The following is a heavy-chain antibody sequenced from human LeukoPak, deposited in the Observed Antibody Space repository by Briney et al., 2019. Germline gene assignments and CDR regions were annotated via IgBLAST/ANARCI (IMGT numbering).Heavy chain of an antibody. CDR2: IYSGGST. Sequence: GGSLRLSCAASGFTVSSNYMSWVRQAPGKGLEWVSVIYSGGSTYYADSVKGRFTISRDNSKNTLYLQMNSLRAEDTAVYYCARETYGDSFFDYWGQGTLVTVSS. V-gene: IGHV3-53*01. CDR3: ARETYGDSFFDY. CDR1: GFTVSSNY. D-gene: IGHD4-17*01. J-gene: IGHJ4*02.